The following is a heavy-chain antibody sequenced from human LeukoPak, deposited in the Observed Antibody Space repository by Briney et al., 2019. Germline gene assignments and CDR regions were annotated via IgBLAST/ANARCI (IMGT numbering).Heavy chain of an antibody. CDR3: AREYDSGSYLF. J-gene: IGHJ4*02. D-gene: IGHD3-10*01. CDR2: IRYRGST. V-gene: IGHV4-39*02. CDR1: GGSVSSTTCY. Sequence: SETLSLTCTVSGGSVSSTTCYWGWIRQSPGKGLQWIGSIRYRGSTYSNPSLKTRVTISVDTSKNHLSLKLNSVTAADTAVYYCAREYDSGSYLFWGQGILVTVSS.